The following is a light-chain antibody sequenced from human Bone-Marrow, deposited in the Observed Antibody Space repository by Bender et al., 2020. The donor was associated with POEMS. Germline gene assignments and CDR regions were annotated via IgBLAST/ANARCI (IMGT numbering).Light chain of an antibody. Sequence: QSVLTQPPSASGTPGQRVTISCSGSNSNIRSNTVNWYQQLPGTAPKLLIYTNDQRPSGVPDRFSGSKSGTSASLAISGLQSEDEADYYCSSYGVRYNLLFGDGTKLTVL. J-gene: IGLJ2*01. CDR2: TND. V-gene: IGLV1-44*01. CDR3: SSYGVRYNLL. CDR1: NSNIRSNT.